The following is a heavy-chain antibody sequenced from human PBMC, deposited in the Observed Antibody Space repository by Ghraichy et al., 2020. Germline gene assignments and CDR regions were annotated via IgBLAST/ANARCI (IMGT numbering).Heavy chain of an antibody. Sequence: GGSLRLSCVGSGFTFSSYSLNWVRQSPGKGLEWVSYITSSSRTISYADSVKGRFTISRDNAQNSLYLQMNSLRDEDTAVYYCARGSGVSRFYYFYGMDVWGQGTTVTVSS. J-gene: IGHJ6*02. D-gene: IGHD3-10*01. CDR3: ARGSGVSRFYYFYGMDV. CDR2: ITSSSRTI. CDR1: GFTFSSYS. V-gene: IGHV3-48*02.